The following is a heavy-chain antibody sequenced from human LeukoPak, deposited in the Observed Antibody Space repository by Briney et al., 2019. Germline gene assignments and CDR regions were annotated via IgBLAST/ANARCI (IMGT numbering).Heavy chain of an antibody. J-gene: IGHJ4*02. D-gene: IGHD5-24*01. V-gene: IGHV3-23*01. CDR2: IGSGT. CDR3: ASRPLDQALTEMAPDY. Sequence: PGGSLRLSCGASGFTFSSYAMSWVRQAPGKGLEWVSAIGSGTYYADSVKGRFTISRGNSKNTLCLQMNSLRAEDTDVYYCASRPLDQALTEMAPDYWGQGTLVTVSS. CDR1: GFTFSSYA.